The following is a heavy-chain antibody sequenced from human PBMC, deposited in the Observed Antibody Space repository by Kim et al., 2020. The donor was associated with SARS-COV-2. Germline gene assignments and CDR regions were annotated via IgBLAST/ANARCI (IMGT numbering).Heavy chain of an antibody. CDR3: AKGHTETIGGIDY. CDR2: ISDSGGST. Sequence: GGSLRLSCAASGFTFSNYAMSWVRQAPGMGLEWVSFISDSGGSTYYADSVKGRFTFSRDNSKNTLYLQMNSLRAEETALYYCAKGHTETIGGIDYWGQGTLVTVSS. CDR1: GFTFSNYA. V-gene: IGHV3-23*01. J-gene: IGHJ4*02. D-gene: IGHD1-26*01.